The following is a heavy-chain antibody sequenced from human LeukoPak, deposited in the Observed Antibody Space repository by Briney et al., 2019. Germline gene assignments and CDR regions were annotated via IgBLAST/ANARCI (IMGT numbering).Heavy chain of an antibody. D-gene: IGHD2-2*01. V-gene: IGHV3-30-3*01. CDR3: ARDLGDIVVVPAALDY. CDR1: GFTFSSYA. CDR2: ISYDGSNK. J-gene: IGHJ4*02. Sequence: GGSLRLSCAASGFTFSSYAMHWVRQAPGKGLEWVAVISYDGSNKYYADSVKGRFTISRDNPKNTLYLQMNSLRAEDTAVYYCARDLGDIVVVPAALDYWGQGTLVTVSS.